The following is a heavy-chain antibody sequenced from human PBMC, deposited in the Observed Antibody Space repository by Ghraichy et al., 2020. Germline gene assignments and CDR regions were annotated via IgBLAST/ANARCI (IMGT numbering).Heavy chain of an antibody. D-gene: IGHD4-11*01. V-gene: IGHV3-48*03. CDR1: GFTFSSYE. CDR2: ISSSGSTI. CDR3: ARRGGKTTVTTLSNYYYYIDV. J-gene: IGHJ6*03. Sequence: GESLNISCAASGFTFSSYEMNWVRQAPGKGLEWVSYISSSGSTICYADSVKGRFTISRDKAKNSLYLQMNSLRAEDTAVYYCARRGGKTTVTTLSNYYYYIDVWVKGTTVTVSS.